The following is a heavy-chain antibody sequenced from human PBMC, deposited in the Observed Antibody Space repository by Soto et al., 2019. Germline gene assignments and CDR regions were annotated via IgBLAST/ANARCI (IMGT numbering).Heavy chain of an antibody. J-gene: IGHJ5*02. D-gene: IGHD2-21*02. CDR1: GGTVASSHW. CDR3: AREIVTAGGNNYFDP. Sequence: LSLTCGVSGGTVASSHWWSWVRQSPGGGLEWIGNVYHTGDTNFNPSLQSRVTISVDKSNNQFSLRLNSLTAADTAVYFCAREIVTAGGNNYFDPWGPGTLVTVSS. V-gene: IGHV4-4*01. CDR2: VYHTGDT.